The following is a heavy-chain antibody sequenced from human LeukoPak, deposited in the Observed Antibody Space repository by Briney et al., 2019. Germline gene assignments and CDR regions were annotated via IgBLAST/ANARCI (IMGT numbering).Heavy chain of an antibody. V-gene: IGHV3-23*01. J-gene: IGHJ4*02. CDR1: GFTFSSYA. CDR3: AKISRGVHDY. D-gene: IGHD3-10*01. Sequence: GGSLRLSCAASGFTFSSYAMSWVRQAPGKGLEWVSAISGSGGSTYYADSVKGRFAIFRDNSKNTLYLQMNSLRAEDTAVYYCAKISRGVHDYWGQGTLVTVSS. CDR2: ISGSGGST.